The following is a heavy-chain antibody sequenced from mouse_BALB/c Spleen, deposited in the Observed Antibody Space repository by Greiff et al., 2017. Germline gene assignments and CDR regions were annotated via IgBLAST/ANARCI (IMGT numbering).Heavy chain of an antibody. J-gene: IGHJ4*01. V-gene: IGHV5-6-5*01. CDR1: GFTFSSYA. Sequence: DVKLVESGGGLVKPGGSLKLSCAASGFTFSSYAMSWVRQTPEKRLEWVASISSGGSTYYPDSVKGRFTISRDNARNILYLQMSSLRSEDTAMYYCARGDYYGSSYYYAMDYWGQGTSVTVSS. CDR3: ARGDYYGSSYYYAMDY. D-gene: IGHD1-1*01. CDR2: ISSGGST.